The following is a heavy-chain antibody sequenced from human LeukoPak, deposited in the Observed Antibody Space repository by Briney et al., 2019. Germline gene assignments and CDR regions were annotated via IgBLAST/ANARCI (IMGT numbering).Heavy chain of an antibody. D-gene: IGHD5-18*01. V-gene: IGHV4-61*02. J-gene: IGHJ5*02. CDR2: IYTSGST. CDR3: ARGGYHFDP. Sequence: SETLSLTCTVSGGSISSDSYYWSWIRQPAGMGLEWIGRIYTSGSTNYNPSLKSRVTMSVDTFKNQFSLKLSSVTAADTAVYYCARGGYHFDPWGQGTLVTVSS. CDR1: GGSISSDSYY.